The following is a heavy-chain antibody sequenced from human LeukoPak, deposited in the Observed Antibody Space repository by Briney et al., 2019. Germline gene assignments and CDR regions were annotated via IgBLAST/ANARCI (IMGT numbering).Heavy chain of an antibody. CDR2: INGDGSGS. J-gene: IGHJ4*02. CDR3: ARDRVYGSGSSDC. V-gene: IGHV3-74*01. Sequence: GGSLRLSCTASGFTFTSHWMHWVRQAPGKGLVWVSRINGDGSGSNHADSVKGRFTISRDNAKNTLYLQLDSLRAEDTAVYYCARDRVYGSGSSDCWGQGTLVTVSS. CDR1: GFTFTSHW. D-gene: IGHD3-10*01.